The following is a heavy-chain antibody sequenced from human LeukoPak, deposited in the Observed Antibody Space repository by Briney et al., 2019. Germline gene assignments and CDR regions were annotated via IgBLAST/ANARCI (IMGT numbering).Heavy chain of an antibody. D-gene: IGHD3-22*01. CDR2: ISYDGRNQ. J-gene: IGHJ4*02. Sequence: PGGSLRLSCEASGFTFSSHGLHWVRHAPGKGLEGVSFISYDGRNQYYIDSVKGRFTISRDNSKNTLYLQMNSLRAEDTAVYYCAKGLKYSDSSCYPSWGQGTLVTVSS. V-gene: IGHV3-30*02. CDR1: GFTFSSHG. CDR3: AKGLKYSDSSCYPS.